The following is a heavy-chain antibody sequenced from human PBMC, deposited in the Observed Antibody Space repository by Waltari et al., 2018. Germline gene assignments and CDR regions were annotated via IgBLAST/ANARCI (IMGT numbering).Heavy chain of an antibody. CDR1: GGNFSSYT. CDR3: ARDVDTAMAVDY. D-gene: IGHD5-18*01. V-gene: IGHV1-69*08. J-gene: IGHJ4*02. CDR2: IIPTLGIA. Sequence: QVQLVQSGAEVKKPGSSVKVSCKASGGNFSSYTISWVRQAPGQGRAWMGRIIPTLGIANYAQKFQGRFTITADKSTSTAYMELSSLRSEDTAVYYCARDVDTAMAVDYWGQGTLVTVSS.